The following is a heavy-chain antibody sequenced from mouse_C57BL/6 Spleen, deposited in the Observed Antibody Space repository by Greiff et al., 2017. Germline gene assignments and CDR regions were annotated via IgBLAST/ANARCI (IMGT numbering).Heavy chain of an antibody. CDR2: ISDGGSYT. V-gene: IGHV5-4*01. CDR3: ARGNYGSSHYFDY. J-gene: IGHJ2*01. Sequence: EVHLVESGGGLVKPGGSLKLSCAASGFTFSSYAMSWVRQTPEKRLEWVATISDGGSYTYYPDNVKGRFTISRDNAKNNLYLQMSHLKSEDTAMYYCARGNYGSSHYFDYWGQGTTLTVSS. D-gene: IGHD1-1*01. CDR1: GFTFSSYA.